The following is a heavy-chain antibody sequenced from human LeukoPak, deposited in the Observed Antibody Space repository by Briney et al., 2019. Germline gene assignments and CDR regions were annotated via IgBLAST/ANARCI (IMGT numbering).Heavy chain of an antibody. CDR2: MNPNSGNT. CDR1: GYTFTSYD. CDR3: ARDRSAAMGVTDY. V-gene: IGHV1-8*01. D-gene: IGHD5-18*01. Sequence: ASVKVSCKASGYTFTSYDINWVRQATGQGLEWMGWMNPNSGNTGHAQKFQGRVTMTRNTSISTAYMELSSLRSEDTAVYYCARDRSAAMGVTDYWGQGTLVTVSS. J-gene: IGHJ4*02.